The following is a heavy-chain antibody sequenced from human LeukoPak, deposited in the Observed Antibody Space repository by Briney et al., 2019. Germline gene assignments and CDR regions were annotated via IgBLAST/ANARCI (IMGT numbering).Heavy chain of an antibody. CDR3: AKSGSYDSSGYLDY. V-gene: IGHV3-9*01. J-gene: IGHJ4*02. CDR1: GFTFDDYA. D-gene: IGHD3-22*01. Sequence: GGSLRLSCAASGFTFDDYAMHWVRQAPGKGLEWVSGISWNSGSIGYADSVKGRLTISRDNAKNSLYLQMNSLRAEDAALYYCAKSGSYDSSGYLDYWGQGTLVTVSS. CDR2: ISWNSGSI.